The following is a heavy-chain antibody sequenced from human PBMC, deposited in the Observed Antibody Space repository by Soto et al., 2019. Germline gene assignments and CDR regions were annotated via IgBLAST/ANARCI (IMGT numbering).Heavy chain of an antibody. D-gene: IGHD6-19*01. CDR1: GGSISSRNW. Sequence: QVQLQESGPGLVKPSGTLSLTCAVSGGSISSRNWWSWVRQPPGKGLEWIGGIYHSGSTNYNPSLKSRVTTSVNKSKKQFSLKLRSVTAADTAVYYCAGSRVRGWFFDYWGQGTLVTVSS. CDR2: IYHSGST. CDR3: AGSRVRGWFFDY. J-gene: IGHJ4*02. V-gene: IGHV4-4*02.